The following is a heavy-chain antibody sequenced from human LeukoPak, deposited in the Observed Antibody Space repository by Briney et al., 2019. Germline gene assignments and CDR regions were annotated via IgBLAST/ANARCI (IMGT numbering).Heavy chain of an antibody. CDR2: IQYDGSKT. J-gene: IGHJ4*02. D-gene: IGHD2-2*01. V-gene: IGHV3-33*01. CDR1: GFTFSNYG. CDR3: ARDSCSSPSCFDY. Sequence: PGRSLRLSCAASGFTFSNYGMHWVRQPPGQGLKWLTAIQYDGSKTYYAESVRGRITISRDDPKNTLYLQMNSLRAEDTAVYYCARDSCSSPSCFDYWGQGTLVTVSS.